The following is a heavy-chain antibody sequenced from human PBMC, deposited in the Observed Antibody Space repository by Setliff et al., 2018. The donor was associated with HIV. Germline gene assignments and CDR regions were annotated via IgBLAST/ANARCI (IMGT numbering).Heavy chain of an antibody. D-gene: IGHD2-2*02. Sequence: KTSETLSLTCTVSDGSISNYYWNWTRQPAGKGLEWIGRIFTSGTTNYNPSLRSRVTISVDTSKNQFSLRLSSVTAADTAVYYCAREGFYNSYYYYMDVWGIGTTVTVSS. CDR3: AREGFYNSYYYYMDV. CDR2: IFTSGTT. V-gene: IGHV4-4*07. CDR1: DGSISNYY. J-gene: IGHJ6*03.